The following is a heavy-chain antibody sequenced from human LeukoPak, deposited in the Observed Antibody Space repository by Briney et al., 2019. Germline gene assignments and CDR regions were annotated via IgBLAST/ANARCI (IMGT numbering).Heavy chain of an antibody. Sequence: SETLSLTCTVSGGSISTSNYYWSWIRQPPGKGLEWIGYIHYSGSTSYNPSLKSRVTISVDTSKNQISLKVRSATAADTAVYYCARTTEDCSSTSCYQYWFDPWGQGTLVTVSS. D-gene: IGHD2-2*01. CDR1: GGSISTSNYY. J-gene: IGHJ5*02. CDR2: IHYSGST. V-gene: IGHV4-61*01. CDR3: ARTTEDCSSTSCYQYWFDP.